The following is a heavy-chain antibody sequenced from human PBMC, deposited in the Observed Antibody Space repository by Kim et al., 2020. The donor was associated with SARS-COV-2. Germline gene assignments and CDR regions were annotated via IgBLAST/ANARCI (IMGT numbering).Heavy chain of an antibody. CDR1: GFILSEHW. Sequence: GGSLRLSCEVSGFILSEHWMHWVRQVPGKGLVWVARINRDGRSASYADSVKGRFTISRDNTRHTLSLQMDGLRAEDTAIYYCAREKKLWEAIDFWGQGTLVTVSS. V-gene: IGHV3-74*01. CDR2: INRDGRSA. J-gene: IGHJ4*02. D-gene: IGHD1-26*01. CDR3: AREKKLWEAIDF.